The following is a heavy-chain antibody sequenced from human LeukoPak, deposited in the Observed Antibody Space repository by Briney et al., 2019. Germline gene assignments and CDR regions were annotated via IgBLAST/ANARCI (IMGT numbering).Heavy chain of an antibody. Sequence: GGSLRLSCAGSGFTFSRFPMHWVRQAPGKGLEWVAVISSDGSNKYYADSVKGRFTISRDNSKNTLYLQMNSLRAEDTAVYYCAKAYNWNDGAFDIWGQGTMVTVSS. D-gene: IGHD1-20*01. CDR2: ISSDGSNK. V-gene: IGHV3-30*04. J-gene: IGHJ3*02. CDR3: AKAYNWNDGAFDI. CDR1: GFTFSRFP.